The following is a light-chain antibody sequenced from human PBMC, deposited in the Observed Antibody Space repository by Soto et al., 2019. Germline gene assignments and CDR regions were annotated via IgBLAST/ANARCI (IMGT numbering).Light chain of an antibody. CDR1: SSDVGCYNY. J-gene: IGLJ3*02. CDR3: SSYTSSSAV. CDR2: EVS. Sequence: QSALTQPASVSGSPGQSITISCTGTSSDVGCYNYVSWYQQHPGKAPKLMIYEVSNRPSGVSNRCSGSKSCNTASLTISGLQAEDEADYCCSSYTSSSAVFGGGTKLTVL. V-gene: IGLV2-14*01.